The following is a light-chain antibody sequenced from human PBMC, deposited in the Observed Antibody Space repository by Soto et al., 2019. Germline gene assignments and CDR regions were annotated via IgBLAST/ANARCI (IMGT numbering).Light chain of an antibody. CDR3: NTYADDNIFV. CDR2: EVN. CDR1: TSDVGFYNY. J-gene: IGLJ1*01. Sequence: QSVLTQPPSASGSPGQSVTISCTGTTSDVGFYNYVSWYQHHPGKAPKLLIYEVNKRPSGVPDRFSGSKSGNTASLTVSGLQPEDEADYYCNTYADDNIFVFGSGTKVTVL. V-gene: IGLV2-8*01.